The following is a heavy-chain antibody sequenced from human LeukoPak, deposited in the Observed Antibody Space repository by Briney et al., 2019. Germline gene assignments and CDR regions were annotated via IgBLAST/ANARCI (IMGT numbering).Heavy chain of an antibody. CDR1: GFTLGSYA. V-gene: IGHV3-64*01. Sequence: GGSLRLSCAASGFTLGSYAMHWVRQAPGKGLEYVSAISRNGGNTYYANSVKGRFSISRDNSKNTLYLQMGSLRTEDMAVYYCARVGEGRYYQYYYMDVWRKGTTHTVS. J-gene: IGHJ6*03. CDR2: ISRNGGNT. D-gene: IGHD1-26*01. CDR3: ARVGEGRYYQYYYMDV.